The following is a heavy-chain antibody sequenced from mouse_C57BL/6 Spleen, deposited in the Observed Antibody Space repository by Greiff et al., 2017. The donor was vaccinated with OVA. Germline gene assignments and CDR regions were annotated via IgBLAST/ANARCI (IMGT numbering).Heavy chain of an antibody. V-gene: IGHV5-4*01. CDR1: GFTFSSYA. J-gene: IGHJ3*01. CDR3: ARGGYDGYYWFAY. D-gene: IGHD2-3*01. CDR2: ISDGGSYT. Sequence: EVQLVESGGGLVKPGGSLKLSCAASGFTFSSYAMSWVRQTPEKRLEWVATISDGGSYTYYPDNVKGRFTISRDNAKNNLYLQMSHLKSEDTAMYYCARGGYDGYYWFAYWGQGTLVTVSA.